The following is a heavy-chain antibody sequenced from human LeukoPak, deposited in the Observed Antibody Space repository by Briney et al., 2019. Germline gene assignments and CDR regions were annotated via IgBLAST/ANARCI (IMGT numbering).Heavy chain of an antibody. CDR3: ASRRDGLGYFQH. J-gene: IGHJ1*01. CDR1: GYTFTSYD. D-gene: IGHD5-24*01. CDR2: MNPNSGNT. V-gene: IGHV1-8*03. Sequence: EASVKVSCKASGYTFTSYDINWVRQATGQGLEWTGWMNPNSGNTGYAQKFQGRVTITRNTSISTAYMELSSLRSEDTAVYYCASRRDGLGYFQHWGQGTLVTVSS.